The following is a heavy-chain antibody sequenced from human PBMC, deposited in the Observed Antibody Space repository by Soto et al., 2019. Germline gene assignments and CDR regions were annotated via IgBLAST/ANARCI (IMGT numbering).Heavy chain of an antibody. J-gene: IGHJ2*01. CDR3: ARDNLFRYFDL. V-gene: IGHV3-48*01. CDR2: ISSSGHTT. Sequence: EVQLVGSGGGLVQPGGSLRLSCAVSGITFSSYSMNWVRQAPGGGLEWVSYISSSGHTTHYADSVKGRCTSSRDNAKNSLYLQINSLRAEDTAVYYCARDNLFRYFDLWGRGTLVTVSS. CDR1: GITFSSYS.